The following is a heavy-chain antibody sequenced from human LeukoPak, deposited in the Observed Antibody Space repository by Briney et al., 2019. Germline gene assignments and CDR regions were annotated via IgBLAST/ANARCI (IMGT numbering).Heavy chain of an antibody. CDR1: GFTFSSYA. CDR2: ISGSGGST. D-gene: IGHD4-17*01. Sequence: GGSLRLSCAASGFTFSSYAMSWVRQAPGKGLEWVSAISGSGGSTYYADSVKGRFTISRDNSKNTLYLQMNSLKTEDTAVYYCTTDGDYGDGLGGDYWGQGTLVTVSS. J-gene: IGHJ4*02. CDR3: TTDGDYGDGLGGDY. V-gene: IGHV3-23*01.